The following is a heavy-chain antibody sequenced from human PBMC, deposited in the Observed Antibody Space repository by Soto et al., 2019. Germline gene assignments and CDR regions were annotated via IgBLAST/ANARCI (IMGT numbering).Heavy chain of an antibody. D-gene: IGHD1-7*01. Sequence: QVQLQESAPGLVKPSETLSLTCTVSGGSISSYYWSWIRQPPGKGLEWIGYIYYSGSTNYKPSLKSRVSISVDTSKNQFALKLSPVTAADTAVYYCAREGLTGAIGLYYYYGMDVWGQGTTVSVSS. V-gene: IGHV4-59*01. CDR1: GGSISSYY. CDR3: AREGLTGAIGLYYYYGMDV. CDR2: IYYSGST. J-gene: IGHJ6*02.